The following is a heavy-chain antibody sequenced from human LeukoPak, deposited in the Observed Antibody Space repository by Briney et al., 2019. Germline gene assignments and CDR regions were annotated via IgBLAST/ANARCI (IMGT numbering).Heavy chain of an antibody. V-gene: IGHV4-4*07. CDR1: GGSISSYY. CDR2: IYTSGSA. Sequence: SETLSLTCTVSGGSISSYYWSWIRQPPGKGLEWIGHIYTSGSANYNPSLKSRVTMSLDTSKNQFSLQLSSVTAADTAVYYCATSPPVVPAAITAFDIWGQGTMVTVSS. CDR3: ATSPPVVPAAITAFDI. D-gene: IGHD2-2*01. J-gene: IGHJ3*02.